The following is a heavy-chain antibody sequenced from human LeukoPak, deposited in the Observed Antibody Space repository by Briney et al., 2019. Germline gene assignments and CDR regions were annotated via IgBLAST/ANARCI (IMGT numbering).Heavy chain of an antibody. D-gene: IGHD3-22*01. CDR2: ISASGGSA. CDR3: AKAGSYSDISVYPLASFDF. CDR1: GFTFSNSD. V-gene: IGHV3-23*01. J-gene: IGHJ3*01. Sequence: GGSLRLSCAASGFTFSNSDMNWVRQAPGKGLEWVSFISASGGSAQYADSVRGRFTISRDNSKNTLYLQMNSLRAEDTAVYYCAKAGSYSDISVYPLASFDFWGQGIMVTVSS.